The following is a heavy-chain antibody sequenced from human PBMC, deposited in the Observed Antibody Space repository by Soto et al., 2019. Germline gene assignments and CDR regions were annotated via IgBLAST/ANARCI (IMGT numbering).Heavy chain of an antibody. V-gene: IGHV3-53*01. CDR2: IYSGSST. D-gene: IGHD2-15*01. J-gene: IGHJ6*02. Sequence: EVQLVESGGGLIQPGGSLRLSCAASGFTVSSNYMSWVRQAPGKGLEWVSVIYSGSSTYYADSVKGRFTISRDNSKNTLYLQMNSLRAEDTAVYYCAGGGVVVAGYGMDVWGQGTTVTVSS. CDR3: AGGGVVVAGYGMDV. CDR1: GFTVSSNY.